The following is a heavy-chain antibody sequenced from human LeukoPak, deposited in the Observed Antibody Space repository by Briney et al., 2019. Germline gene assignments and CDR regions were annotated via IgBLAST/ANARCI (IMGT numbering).Heavy chain of an antibody. CDR1: GFTFSSYG. J-gene: IGHJ4*02. V-gene: IGHV3-30*02. Sequence: QAGGSLRLSCAASGFTFSSYGMHWVRQAPGKGLEWVAFIRYDGSNKYYADSVKGRFTISRDNSKNTLYLQMNSLRAEDTAVYYCANPYFVDTAMLPYYWGQGTLVTVSS. D-gene: IGHD5-18*01. CDR3: ANPYFVDTAMLPYY. CDR2: IRYDGSNK.